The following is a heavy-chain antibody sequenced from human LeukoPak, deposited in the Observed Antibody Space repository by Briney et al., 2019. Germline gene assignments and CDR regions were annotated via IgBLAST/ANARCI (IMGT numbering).Heavy chain of an antibody. V-gene: IGHV3-30*18. J-gene: IGHJ6*02. CDR3: AKASVYVYYGMGV. CDR1: GFTFSSYG. Sequence: GGSLRLSCAASGFTFSSYGMHWVRQAPGKGLEWVAVISYDGSKTYYADSVKGRFTISRDNSKNTLYLQMNSLRAEDTAVYYCAKASVYVYYGMGVWGQGTTVTVSS. CDR2: ISYDGSKT. D-gene: IGHD3-16*02.